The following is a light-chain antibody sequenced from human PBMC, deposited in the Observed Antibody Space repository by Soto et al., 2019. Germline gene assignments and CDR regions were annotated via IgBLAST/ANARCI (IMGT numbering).Light chain of an antibody. J-gene: IGKJ4*01. CDR2: GAS. CDR3: QQYGDSPT. CDR1: QSVRSSY. V-gene: IGKV3-20*01. Sequence: EIVLTQSPGTLFLSPGERATLSCRASQSVRSSYVAWYQQKPGQAHRLLIYGASSRATGIPDRFSGSGSGTDFTFTISRPEPEDLAVYYCQQYGDSPTFGGGTKVGIK.